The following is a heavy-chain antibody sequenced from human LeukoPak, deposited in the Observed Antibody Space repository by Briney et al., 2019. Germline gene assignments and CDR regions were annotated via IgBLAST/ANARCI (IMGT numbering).Heavy chain of an antibody. J-gene: IGHJ4*02. CDR3: AKEADYYDSSGYDY. D-gene: IGHD3-22*01. V-gene: IGHV3-9*01. Sequence: AGRSLRLSCAASGFTFDVYAMHWVRQAPGKGLEWVSGISWNSGSIGYADSVKGRFTISRDNAKNSLYLQMNSLRAEDTALYYCAKEADYYDSSGYDYWGQGTLVTVSS. CDR2: ISWNSGSI. CDR1: GFTFDVYA.